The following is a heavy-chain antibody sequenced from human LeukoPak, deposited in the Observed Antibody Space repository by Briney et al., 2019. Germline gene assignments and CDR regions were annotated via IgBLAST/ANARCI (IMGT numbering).Heavy chain of an antibody. V-gene: IGHV3-23*01. Sequence: PGGSLRLSCAASGFTFNNAWMSWVRQAPGKGLEWVSAISGSGGSTYYADSAKGRFTISRDNSKNTLYLQMNSLRAEDTAVYYCASASPTGYSSGWYYFDYWGQGTLVTVSS. D-gene: IGHD6-19*01. CDR3: ASASPTGYSSGWYYFDY. CDR1: GFTFNNAW. J-gene: IGHJ4*02. CDR2: ISGSGGST.